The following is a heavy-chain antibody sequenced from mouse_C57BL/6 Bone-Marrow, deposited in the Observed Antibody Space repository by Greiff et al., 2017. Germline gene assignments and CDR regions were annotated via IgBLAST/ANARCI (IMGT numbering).Heavy chain of an antibody. V-gene: IGHV1-81*01. D-gene: IGHD3-1*01. CDR1: GYTFTSYG. CDR2: IYPRSGNT. Sequence: VQVVESGAELVRPGASVKLSCKASGYTFTSYGISWVKQRTGQGLEWIGEIYPRSGNTYYNEKFKGKATLTADKSYSTAYMELRSLTSEDSAVYFRARSGDVGDYWGQGTMVTVSA. CDR3: ARSGDVGDY. J-gene: IGHJ3*01.